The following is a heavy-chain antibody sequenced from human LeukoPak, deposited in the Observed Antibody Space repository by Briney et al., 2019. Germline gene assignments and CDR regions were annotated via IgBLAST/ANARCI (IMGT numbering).Heavy chain of an antibody. J-gene: IGHJ3*02. D-gene: IGHD5-18*01. CDR2: INNSGST. V-gene: IGHV4-34*01. Sequence: SETLSLTCAVYGGSFSGYYWSWIRQPPGKGLEWIGEINNSGSTNYNPSLKSRVTISVDTSKSQFSLKLSSVTAADTAVYYCARFRDTARGPVAFDIWGQGTMVTVSS. CDR3: ARFRDTARGPVAFDI. CDR1: GGSFSGYY.